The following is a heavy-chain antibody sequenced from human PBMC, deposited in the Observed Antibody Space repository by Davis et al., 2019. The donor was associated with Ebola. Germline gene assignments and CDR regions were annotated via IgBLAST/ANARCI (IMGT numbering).Heavy chain of an antibody. V-gene: IGHV1-8*02. CDR2: MNPNSGNT. CDR3: ARGLGAADPPIDP. CDR1: GGTFSSYA. D-gene: IGHD6-13*01. J-gene: IGHJ5*02. Sequence: ASVKVSCKASGGTFSSYAINWVRQATGQGLEWMGWMNPNSGNTGYAQKFQGRVTMTRNTSISTAYMELSSLRSEDTAVYYCARGLGAADPPIDPWGQGTLVTVSS.